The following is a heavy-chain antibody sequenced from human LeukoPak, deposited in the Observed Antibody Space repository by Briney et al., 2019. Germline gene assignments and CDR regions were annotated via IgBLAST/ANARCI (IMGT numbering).Heavy chain of an antibody. D-gene: IGHD1-26*01. V-gene: IGHV4-34*01. CDR1: GGSFSGYY. CDR2: IHHSGSS. CDR3: ARDFIRGWELLGGHFDY. Sequence: SETLSLTCAVYGGSFSGYYWSWIRQSPGKGLEWIGEIHHSGSSDYNPSLKSRVTISLDTSKNQFSLMLSSVTAADTAVYYCARDFIRGWELLGGHFDYWGQGTLVTVSS. J-gene: IGHJ4*02.